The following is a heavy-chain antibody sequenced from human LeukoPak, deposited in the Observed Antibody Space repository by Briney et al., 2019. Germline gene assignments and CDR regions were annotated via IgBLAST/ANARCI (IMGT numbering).Heavy chain of an antibody. CDR1: GFTFRSYW. CDR2: ISSSGSTI. Sequence: PGGSLRLSCAASGFTFRSYWMHWVRQAPGKGLEWVSYISSSGSTIDYADSVKGRFTISRDNAKNSLYLQMNSLRAEDTAVYYCARSIPAGNRRWGQGTLVTVSS. V-gene: IGHV3-48*04. CDR3: ARSIPAGNRR. D-gene: IGHD2-2*01. J-gene: IGHJ4*02.